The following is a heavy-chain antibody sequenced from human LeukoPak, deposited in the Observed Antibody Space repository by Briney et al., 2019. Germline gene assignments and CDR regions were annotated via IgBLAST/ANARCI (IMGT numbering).Heavy chain of an antibody. CDR1: GFTFSSYA. J-gene: IGHJ3*02. CDR3: AKFDSGSYLAFDI. D-gene: IGHD1-26*01. Sequence: GGSLRLSCAASGFTFSSYAMHWVRQAPGKGLEWVAVISYDGSNKYYADPVKGRFTISRDNSKNTLYLQMNSLRAEDTAVYYCAKFDSGSYLAFDIWGQGTMVTVSS. V-gene: IGHV3-30*04. CDR2: ISYDGSNK.